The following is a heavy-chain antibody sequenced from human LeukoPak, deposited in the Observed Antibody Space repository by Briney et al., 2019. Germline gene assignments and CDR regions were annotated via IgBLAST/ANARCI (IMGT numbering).Heavy chain of an antibody. CDR3: VRGPRYYDDSGFHYGVFDI. V-gene: IGHV3-53*01. CDR2: IYSDNT. Sequence: PGGSLRLSCAASGFTVSSNSMSWVRQAPGKGLEWVTFIYSDNTHYSDSVKGRFTISRDNSKNTLSLQMNSLTAGDTAVYYCVRGPRYYDDSGFHYGVFDIWGQGTVVTVAS. D-gene: IGHD3-16*01. J-gene: IGHJ3*02. CDR1: GFTVSSNS.